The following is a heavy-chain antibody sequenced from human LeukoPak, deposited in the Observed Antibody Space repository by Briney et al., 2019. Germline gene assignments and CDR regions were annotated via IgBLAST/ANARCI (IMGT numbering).Heavy chain of an antibody. Sequence: SETLSLTCTVSGGSISSYYWSWIRQPPGKGLEWIGYIYYSGSTNYNPSLKSRVTISVDTSKNQSSLKLSSVTAADTAVYYCAREVASAGPDYWGQGTLVTVSS. CDR1: GGSISSYY. CDR2: IYYSGST. V-gene: IGHV4-59*01. J-gene: IGHJ4*02. CDR3: AREVASAGPDY. D-gene: IGHD5-12*01.